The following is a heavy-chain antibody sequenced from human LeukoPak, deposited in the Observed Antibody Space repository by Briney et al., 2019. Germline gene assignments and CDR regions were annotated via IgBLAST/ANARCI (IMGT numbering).Heavy chain of an antibody. J-gene: IGHJ4*02. V-gene: IGHV1-2*02. Sequence: GASVKVSCKASGYTFTGYYMHWVRQAPGQGLEWMGWINPNSGGTNYAQKFQGRVTMTRDTSISTAYMEMSRLRSDDTAVYYCARDYGRLMATVDYWGQGTLVTVSS. CDR1: GYTFTGYY. CDR2: INPNSGGT. D-gene: IGHD1-1*01. CDR3: ARDYGRLMATVDY.